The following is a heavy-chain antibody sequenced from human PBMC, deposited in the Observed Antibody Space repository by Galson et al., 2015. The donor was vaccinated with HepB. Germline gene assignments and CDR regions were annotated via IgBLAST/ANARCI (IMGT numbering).Heavy chain of an antibody. Sequence: SVKVSCKASGYTFTGYYMHWVRQAPGQGLEWMGWINPNSGGTNYAQKFQGRVTMTRDTSISTAYMELSRLRSDDTAVYYCARVEQQLVPFYYYYGMDVWGQGTTVTVSS. CDR3: ARVEQQLVPFYYYYGMDV. CDR2: INPNSGGT. J-gene: IGHJ6*02. V-gene: IGHV1-2*02. CDR1: GYTFTGYY. D-gene: IGHD6-13*01.